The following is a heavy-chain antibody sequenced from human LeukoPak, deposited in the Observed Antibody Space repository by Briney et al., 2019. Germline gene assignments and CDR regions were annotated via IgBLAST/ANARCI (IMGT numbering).Heavy chain of an antibody. Sequence: PSETLSLTGTVSGGSISSSSYYWGWIRQPPGKGLEWIGYIHYSGSSNYNPSLKSRVTISLDTSKNQFSLKLSSVTAADTAVYYCARGAAATYWGQGTLVTVSS. CDR3: ARGAAATY. CDR1: GGSISSSSYY. V-gene: IGHV4-61*05. CDR2: IHYSGSS. J-gene: IGHJ4*02. D-gene: IGHD6-13*01.